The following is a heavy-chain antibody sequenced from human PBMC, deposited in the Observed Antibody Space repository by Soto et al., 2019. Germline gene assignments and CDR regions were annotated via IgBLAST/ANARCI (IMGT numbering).Heavy chain of an antibody. Sequence: EVQLVESGGGLVQPGGSLRLSCAASGFTFNTYWMHWVRQAPGKGLVWVSRINTDGSTTNYANSVEGRFTISSDNAKNTRYLQMNSLRAEDTAVYYCARVGVGAYRFDYWGQGTLVTVSS. CDR1: GFTFNTYW. V-gene: IGHV3-74*01. D-gene: IGHD1-26*01. CDR3: ARVGVGAYRFDY. J-gene: IGHJ4*02. CDR2: INTDGSTT.